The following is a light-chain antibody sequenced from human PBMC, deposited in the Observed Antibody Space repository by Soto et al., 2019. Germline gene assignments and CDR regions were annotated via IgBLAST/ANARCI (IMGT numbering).Light chain of an antibody. J-gene: IGLJ1*01. V-gene: IGLV2-14*01. CDR2: EVS. CDR1: SSDVGGYNY. CDR3: SSYKSRSTLV. Sequence: QSVLTQPASVSGSPGQSITISCTGTSSDVGGYNYVSWYQQHPGKAPKLMIYEVSNRPSGVSNRFSGSKSGSTASLTISGLQDEEEADYYCSSYKSRSTLVFGTGTKVTV.